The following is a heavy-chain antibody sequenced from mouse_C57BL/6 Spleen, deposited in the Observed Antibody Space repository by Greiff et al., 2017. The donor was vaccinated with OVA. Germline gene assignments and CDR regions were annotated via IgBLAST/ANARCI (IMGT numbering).Heavy chain of an antibody. D-gene: IGHD1-1*01. Sequence: QVQLQQSGPGLVQPSQSLSITCTVSGFSFTSYGVHWVRQSPGKGLEWLGVIWSGGSTDYNAAFISRLSISKDNSKSQVFFKMNSLQADDTAIYYCARNLLQDYAMDYWGQGTSVTVSS. CDR3: ARNLLQDYAMDY. V-gene: IGHV2-2*01. CDR1: GFSFTSYG. J-gene: IGHJ4*01. CDR2: IWSGGST.